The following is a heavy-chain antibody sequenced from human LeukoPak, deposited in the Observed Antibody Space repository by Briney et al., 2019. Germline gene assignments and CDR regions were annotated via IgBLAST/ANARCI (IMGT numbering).Heavy chain of an antibody. J-gene: IGHJ5*01. CDR1: GYTFTNYW. V-gene: IGHV5-51*01. CDR3: ARTTSSGYNWYDS. Sequence: GESLKISCKSSGYTFTNYWIGWVRQNPGKGLEWMGLIYPGDSDAIYSASFRGQVTLSADRSISTAYLQWSSLKASDSAMYYCARTTSSGYNWYDSWGQGTQVIVSS. CDR2: IYPGDSDA. D-gene: IGHD3-10*01.